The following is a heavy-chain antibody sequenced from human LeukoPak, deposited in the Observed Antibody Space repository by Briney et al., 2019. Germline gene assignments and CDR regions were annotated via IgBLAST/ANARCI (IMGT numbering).Heavy chain of an antibody. Sequence: SVKVFCKASGGPFSSYAISWVRQAPGQGLEGMGGLIPIFGTANYAQKFQGRVTITADESTSTAYLELSSLRSEDTAVYYCAIVVRGAMFVYWGQGTLVTVSS. J-gene: IGHJ4*02. CDR3: AIVVRGAMFVY. V-gene: IGHV1-69*13. D-gene: IGHD2-2*01. CDR2: LIPIFGTA. CDR1: GGPFSSYA.